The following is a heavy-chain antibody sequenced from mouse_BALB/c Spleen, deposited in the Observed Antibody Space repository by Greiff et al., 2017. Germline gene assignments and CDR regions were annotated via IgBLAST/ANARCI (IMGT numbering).Heavy chain of an antibody. CDR1: GFTFSSYA. CDR3: ARQPTDPFDY. V-gene: IGHV5-6-5*01. CDR2: ISSGGST. Sequence: EVKLQESGGGLVKPGGSLKLSCAASGFTFSSYAMSWVRQTPEKRLEWVASISSGGSTYYPDSVKGRFTISRDNARNILYLQMSSLRSEDTAMYYCARQPTDPFDYWGQGTTLTVSS. J-gene: IGHJ2*01. D-gene: IGHD1-1*01.